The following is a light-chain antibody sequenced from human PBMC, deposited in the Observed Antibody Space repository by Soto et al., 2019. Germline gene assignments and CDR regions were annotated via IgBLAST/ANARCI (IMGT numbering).Light chain of an antibody. J-gene: IGKJ2*01. Sequence: DIQMTQSPSSLSASVGDRVTITCRASQTISTYLNWYQQKPGKAPRLLIYDASSLLRGVPSRCSGSGSGTDFSLTIARLQPEEFSTYYCQQSDSTPYIFAQGTKVQI. V-gene: IGKV1-39*01. CDR2: DAS. CDR3: QQSDSTPYI. CDR1: QTISTY.